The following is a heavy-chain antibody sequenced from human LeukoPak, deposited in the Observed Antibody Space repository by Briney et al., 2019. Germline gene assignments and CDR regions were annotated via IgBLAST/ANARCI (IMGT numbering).Heavy chain of an antibody. CDR2: ISWNSGSI. CDR1: GFTFSSYA. D-gene: IGHD6-13*01. V-gene: IGHV3-9*01. CDR3: AKDRFSGSSSWYDY. Sequence: PGGSLRLSCAASGFTFSSYAMSWVRQAPGKGLEWVSGISWNSGSIGYADSVKGRFTISRDNAKNSLYLQMNSLRAEDTALYYCAKDRFSGSSSWYDYWGQGTLVTVSS. J-gene: IGHJ4*02.